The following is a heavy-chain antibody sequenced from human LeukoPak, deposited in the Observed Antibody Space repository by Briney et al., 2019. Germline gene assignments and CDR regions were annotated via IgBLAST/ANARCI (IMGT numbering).Heavy chain of an antibody. CDR1: GYSISSGYY. V-gene: IGHV4-38-2*02. D-gene: IGHD5-18*01. CDR3: SGPNSYGYPGRFDY. CDR2: IYYSGST. Sequence: KSSETLSLTCTVSGYSISSGYYWSWIRQPPGKGLEWIGNIYYSGSTYYNPSLKSRVTISVDKSKNQFSLKLTSVTAADTAVYYCSGPNSYGYPGRFDYWGQGTLVTVSS. J-gene: IGHJ4*02.